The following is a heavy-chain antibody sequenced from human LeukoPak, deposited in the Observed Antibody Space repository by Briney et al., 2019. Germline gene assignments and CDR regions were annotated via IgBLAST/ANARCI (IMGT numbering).Heavy chain of an antibody. CDR1: GFTFSSYG. CDR2: ISYDGSNK. CDR3: ARDLDSSGYYFDY. V-gene: IGHV3-30*03. D-gene: IGHD3-22*01. J-gene: IGHJ4*02. Sequence: PGGSLRLSCAASGFTFSSYGMHWVRQAPGKGLEWVAVISYDGSNKYYADSVKGRFTISRDNSKNTLYLQMNSLRAEDTAVYYCARDLDSSGYYFDYWGQGTLVTVSS.